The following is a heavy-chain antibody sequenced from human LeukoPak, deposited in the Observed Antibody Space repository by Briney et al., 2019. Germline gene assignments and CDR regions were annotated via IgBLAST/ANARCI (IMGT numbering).Heavy chain of an antibody. V-gene: IGHV1-69*04. CDR3: ARADYSSSVWVYYYYGMDV. CDR1: GGTFSSYA. J-gene: IGHJ6*02. Sequence: GASVKVSCKASGGTFSSYAISWVRQAPGQGLEWMGRIIPILGIANYAQKFQGRVTITADKSTSTAYMELSSLGSEDTAVYYCARADYSSSVWVYYYYGMDVWGQGTTVTVSS. CDR2: IIPILGIA. D-gene: IGHD6-13*01.